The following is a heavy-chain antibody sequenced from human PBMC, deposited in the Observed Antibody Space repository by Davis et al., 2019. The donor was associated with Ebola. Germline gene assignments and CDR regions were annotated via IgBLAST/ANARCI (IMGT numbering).Heavy chain of an antibody. Sequence: ESLKISCAASGFTFRTYLMSWFRQAPGKGLEWVANIKEYGSEKNYVDSVKGRFTISRDDAKNSLYLQMNSLRAEDTAVYYCARSLRDYCTCAAYWGQGTLVTVSS. D-gene: IGHD2-8*01. J-gene: IGHJ4*02. CDR2: IKEYGSEK. CDR3: ARSLRDYCTCAAY. CDR1: GFTFRTYL. V-gene: IGHV3-7*01.